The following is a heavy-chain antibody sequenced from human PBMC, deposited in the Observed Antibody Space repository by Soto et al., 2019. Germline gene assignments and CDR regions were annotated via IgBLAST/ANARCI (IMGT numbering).Heavy chain of an antibody. V-gene: IGHV1-3*01. D-gene: IGHD3-10*01. CDR3: ARWYGSGSYRGPHPFDY. CDR1: GYTFTSYA. CDR2: INAGNGNT. J-gene: IGHJ4*02. Sequence: ASVKVSCKASGYTFTSYAMHWVRQAPGQRLEWMGWINAGNGNTKYSRKFQGRVTITRDTSASTAYMELSSLRSEDTAVYYCARWYGSGSYRGPHPFDYWGQGTLVTVSS.